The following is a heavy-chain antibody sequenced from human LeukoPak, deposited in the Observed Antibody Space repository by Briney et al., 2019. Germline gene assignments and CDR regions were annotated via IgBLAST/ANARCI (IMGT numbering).Heavy chain of an antibody. CDR2: ISWNSGSI. Sequence: PGRSLRLSCAASGFTFDDYAMHWVRQAPGKGLEWVSGISWNSGSIGYADSVKDRFTISRDNAKNSLYLQMNSLRAEDTALYYCAKARGYSGYEDFDYWGQGTLVTVSS. CDR3: AKARGYSGYEDFDY. D-gene: IGHD5-12*01. J-gene: IGHJ4*02. CDR1: GFTFDDYA. V-gene: IGHV3-9*01.